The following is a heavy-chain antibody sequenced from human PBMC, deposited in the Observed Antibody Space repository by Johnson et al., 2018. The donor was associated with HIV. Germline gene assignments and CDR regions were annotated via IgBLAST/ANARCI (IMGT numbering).Heavy chain of an antibody. V-gene: IGHV3-30*03. CDR2: ISSDGSNK. J-gene: IGHJ3*02. D-gene: IGHD3-16*01. Sequence: VQLVESGGGVVQPGRSLRLSCAVSGFTFSSFGMHWVRQAPAKGLEWMAVISSDGSNKYFAVSVTGRFSISRDNSKNFLYLQMNSLRPEDTAVYYCARDSPPWGARGDIWGQGTMVTVSS. CDR1: GFTFSSFG. CDR3: ARDSPPWGARGDI.